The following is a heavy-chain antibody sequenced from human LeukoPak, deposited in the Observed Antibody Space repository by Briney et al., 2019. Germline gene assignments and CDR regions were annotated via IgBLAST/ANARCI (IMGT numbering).Heavy chain of an antibody. J-gene: IGHJ4*02. Sequence: GGSLRLSCAASGFTFSSYNMNWVRQAPGKGLEWVSSISSSSSYIYYADSVKGRFTTSRDNAKNSLYLQLNSLRAEDTAIYYCARAMALAGREYFDYWGQGTLVAVSS. CDR1: GFTFSSYN. V-gene: IGHV3-21*01. CDR3: ARAMALAGREYFDY. D-gene: IGHD6-19*01. CDR2: ISSSSSYI.